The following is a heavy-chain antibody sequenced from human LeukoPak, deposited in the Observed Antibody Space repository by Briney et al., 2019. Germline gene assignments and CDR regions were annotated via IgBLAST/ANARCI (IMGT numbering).Heavy chain of an antibody. V-gene: IGHV4-39*07. J-gene: IGHJ4*02. CDR3: ARATSNGWDHHFDS. D-gene: IGHD6-19*01. CDR1: GGSIRRANYY. Sequence: KPSETLSLICTVSGGSIRRANYYGGWIRQSPGKGLEWIPNKYHTGSTYYNPSLQSQVTKSVDTSKNQFSLKLSSVTAADTAVYFCARATSNGWDHHFDSWGQGTQVTVSS. CDR2: KYHTGST.